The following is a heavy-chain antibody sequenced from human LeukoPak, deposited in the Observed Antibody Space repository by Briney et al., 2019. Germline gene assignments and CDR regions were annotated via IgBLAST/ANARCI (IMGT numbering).Heavy chain of an antibody. CDR3: ARVGGRMGAPEVYFYYYGMDV. CDR1: GYTFSTYG. D-gene: IGHD1-26*01. V-gene: IGHV1-18*01. CDR2: ISAYNDNT. Sequence: ASVKVSCKTSGYTFSTYGVSWVRQAPGQGLEWMGWISAYNDNTNYAQKVQGRVTMTTDTSTSTAYMELMSLISDDTAVYYCARVGGRMGAPEVYFYYYGMDVWGQGTTVTVSS. J-gene: IGHJ6*02.